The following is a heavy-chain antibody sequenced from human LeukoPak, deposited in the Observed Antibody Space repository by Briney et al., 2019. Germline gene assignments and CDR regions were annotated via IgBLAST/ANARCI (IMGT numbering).Heavy chain of an antibody. V-gene: IGHV4-34*01. CDR3: ARGRRGTMIVVVTSIAFDI. CDR2: INHSGST. J-gene: IGHJ3*02. Sequence: PSETLSLTCAVYGGSFSGYYWSWIRQPPGKWLEWIGEINHSGSTNYNPSLKSRVTISVDTSKNQFSLKLSSVTAADTAVYYCARGRRGTMIVVVTSIAFDIWGQGTMVTVSS. CDR1: GGSFSGYY. D-gene: IGHD3-22*01.